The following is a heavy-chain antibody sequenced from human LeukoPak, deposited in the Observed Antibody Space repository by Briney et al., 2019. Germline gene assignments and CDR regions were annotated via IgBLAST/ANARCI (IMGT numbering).Heavy chain of an antibody. CDR1: GGTFSSYA. Sequence: ASVKVSCKASGGTFSSYAISWVRQAPGQGLEWMGIINPSGGSTSYAQKFQGRVTMTRDMSTSTVYMELSSLRSEDTAVYYCAREEQLRYLSHAFDIWGQGTMVTVSS. CDR3: AREEQLRYLSHAFDI. CDR2: INPSGGST. J-gene: IGHJ3*02. V-gene: IGHV1-46*01. D-gene: IGHD3-9*01.